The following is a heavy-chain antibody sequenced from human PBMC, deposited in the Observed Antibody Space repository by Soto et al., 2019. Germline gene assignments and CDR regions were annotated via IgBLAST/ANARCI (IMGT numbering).Heavy chain of an antibody. Sequence: QITLKESGPTLVKPTQTLTLTCAFSGFSLSTSGAAVGWIRQPPGKALEWLALIYWDDDKRYSTTLKSRLTSTKETTKRQVILTMTNLDPVDTGTYDCVNRRKTGTSRMSFYYWGQGTLVTVFS. CDR1: GFSLSTSGAA. J-gene: IGHJ4*02. CDR3: VNRRKTGTSRMSFYY. D-gene: IGHD1-7*01. CDR2: IYWDDDK. V-gene: IGHV2-5*02.